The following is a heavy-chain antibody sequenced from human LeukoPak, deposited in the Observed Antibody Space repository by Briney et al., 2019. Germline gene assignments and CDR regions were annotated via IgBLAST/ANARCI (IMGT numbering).Heavy chain of an antibody. CDR3: ARAPGDIVVVPAAILDY. Sequence: ASVKVSCKASGYTFTSYGISWVRQAPGQGLEWMGWISAYNGNTNYAQKLQGIVTMTTDTSTSTAYMELRSLRSDDTAVYYCARAPGDIVVVPAAILDYWGQGTLVTVSS. D-gene: IGHD2-2*01. V-gene: IGHV1-18*01. CDR2: ISAYNGNT. J-gene: IGHJ4*02. CDR1: GYTFTSYG.